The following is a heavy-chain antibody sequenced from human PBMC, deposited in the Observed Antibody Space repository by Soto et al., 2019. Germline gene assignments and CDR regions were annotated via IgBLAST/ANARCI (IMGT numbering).Heavy chain of an antibody. J-gene: IGHJ6*03. V-gene: IGHV4-59*01. CDR1: GGSISSYY. CDR3: ARGSHYYYSYMDV. D-gene: IGHD6-13*01. Sequence: TSETLSLTCTVSGGSISSYYWSWIRQPPGKGLEWIGYIYYSGSTNYNPSLKSRVTISVDTSKNQFSLKLSSVTAADTAVYYCARGSHYYYSYMDVWGKGTTVTVSS. CDR2: IYYSGST.